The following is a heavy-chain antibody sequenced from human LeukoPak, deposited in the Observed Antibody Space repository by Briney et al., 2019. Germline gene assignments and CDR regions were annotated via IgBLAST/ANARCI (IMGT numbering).Heavy chain of an antibody. CDR1: GGSTSSTSYY. J-gene: IGHJ4*02. CDR3: ARDPLREDYYGSGSRFDY. Sequence: SETLSLTCTVSGGSTSSTSYYWGWIRQPPGKGLEWIGSMYYGGSTYYNPSLKSRVTISVDTSKNQFSLKLSSVTAADTAVYYCARDPLREDYYGSGSRFDYWGQGTLVTVSS. V-gene: IGHV4-39*07. CDR2: MYYGGST. D-gene: IGHD3-10*01.